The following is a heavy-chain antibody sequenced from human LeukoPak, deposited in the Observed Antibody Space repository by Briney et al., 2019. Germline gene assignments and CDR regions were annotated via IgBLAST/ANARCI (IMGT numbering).Heavy chain of an antibody. CDR3: AKELRYFDWLSPTFDY. CDR1: GFTFSSYW. V-gene: IGHV3-23*01. D-gene: IGHD3-9*01. J-gene: IGHJ4*02. Sequence: GGSLRLSCAASGFTFSSYWMSWVRQAPGKGLEWVSAISGSGGSTYYADSVKGRFTISRDNSKNTLYLQMNSLRAEDTAVYYCAKELRYFDWLSPTFDYWGQGTLVTVSS. CDR2: ISGSGGST.